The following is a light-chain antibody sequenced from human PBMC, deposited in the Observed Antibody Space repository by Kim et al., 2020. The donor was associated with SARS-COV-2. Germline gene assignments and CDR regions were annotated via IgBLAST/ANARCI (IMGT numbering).Light chain of an antibody. CDR2: LNSDGSH. Sequence: SVQPTCTLSGGHSTYAIAWHQQQPEKGPRYLMKLNSDGSHSKGDGIPDRFSGSSSGAERYLTISSLQSEDEADYYCQTWGTGIVVFGGGTQLTVL. J-gene: IGLJ2*01. V-gene: IGLV4-69*01. CDR1: GGHSTYA. CDR3: QTWGTGIVV.